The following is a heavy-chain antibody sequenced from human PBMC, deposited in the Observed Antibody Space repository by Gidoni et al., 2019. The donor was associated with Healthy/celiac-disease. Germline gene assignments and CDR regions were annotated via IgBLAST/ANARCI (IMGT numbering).Heavy chain of an antibody. CDR3: ARQYCSSTSCYKGGWFDP. J-gene: IGHJ5*02. V-gene: IGHV3-11*06. CDR1: GFTFRDYY. D-gene: IGHD2-2*02. CDR2: ISTSSSYT. Sequence: QVQLVESGGGLVKPGGSLRLSCAASGFTFRDYYMSWIRQAPGKGLEWVSYISTSSSYTNYADSVKGRFTISRDNAKKSLYLQMNSVRAEDTAVYYCARQYCSSTSCYKGGWFDPWGQGTLVTVSS.